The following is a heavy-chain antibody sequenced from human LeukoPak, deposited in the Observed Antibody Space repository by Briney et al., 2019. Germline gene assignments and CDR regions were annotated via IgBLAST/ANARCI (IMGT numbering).Heavy chain of an antibody. V-gene: IGHV4-34*01. Sequence: SETLSLTCAVYGGSFSGYYWSWIRQPPGKGLEWIGEINHSGSTNYNPSLKSRVTISVDTSKNQFFLKLSSVTAADTAVYYCAREPPYYDFWSGTSDAFDIWGQGTMVTVSS. CDR2: INHSGST. J-gene: IGHJ3*02. CDR3: AREPPYYDFWSGTSDAFDI. D-gene: IGHD3-3*01. CDR1: GGSFSGYY.